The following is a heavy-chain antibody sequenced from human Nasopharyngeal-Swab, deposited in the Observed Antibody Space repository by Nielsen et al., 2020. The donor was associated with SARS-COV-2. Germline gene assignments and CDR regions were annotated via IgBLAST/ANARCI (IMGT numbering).Heavy chain of an antibody. J-gene: IGHJ4*02. D-gene: IGHD3-22*01. Sequence: GESLKISCAASGFTFSSYWMSWVRQAPGKGPEWVANIKQDGSEKYYVDSVKGRFTISRDNAKNSLYLQMNSLRAEDTAVYYCASLTYYYDSSGLDYWGQGTLVTVSS. CDR3: ASLTYYYDSSGLDY. CDR2: IKQDGSEK. CDR1: GFTFSSYW. V-gene: IGHV3-7*01.